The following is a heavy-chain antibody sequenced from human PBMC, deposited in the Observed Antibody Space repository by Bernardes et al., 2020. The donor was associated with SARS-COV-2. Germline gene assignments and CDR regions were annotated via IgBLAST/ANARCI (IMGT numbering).Heavy chain of an antibody. CDR1: GFTFSTYW. Sequence: GGSLRLSCVGSGFTFSTYWMSWVRQAPGKGLECVANINEHGNEINYLDSVKGRFTISRDNAKNSLFLQMNSLRVEDTAVYYCVRDKVWGQGILLTVSS. CDR3: VRDKV. V-gene: IGHV3-7*01. J-gene: IGHJ4*02. CDR2: INEHGNEI.